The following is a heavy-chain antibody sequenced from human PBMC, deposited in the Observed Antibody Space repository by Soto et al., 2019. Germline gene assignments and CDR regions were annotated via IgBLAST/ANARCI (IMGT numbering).Heavy chain of an antibody. CDR1: GYTFTSYG. J-gene: IGHJ6*03. CDR3: ARDRRITMVRGVDPLKYYVDV. D-gene: IGHD3-10*01. V-gene: IGHV1-18*01. CDR2: ISAYNGNT. Sequence: QVQLVQSGAEVKKPGASVKVSCKASGYTFTSYGISWVRQAPGQGLEWIGWISAYNGNTNYAQKLQGRVTMTTDTSTSTAYMELRSLRSDDTAVYYCARDRRITMVRGVDPLKYYVDVWGKGTTVAVSS.